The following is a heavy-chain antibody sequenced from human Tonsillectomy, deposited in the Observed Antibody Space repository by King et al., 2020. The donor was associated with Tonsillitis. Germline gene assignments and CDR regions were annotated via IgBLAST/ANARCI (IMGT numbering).Heavy chain of an antibody. CDR1: GFTFSSYG. Sequence: VQLVESGGGVVQPGGSLRLSCAASGFTFSSYGMHWVRQAPGKGLEWVAFIRFDGANKYYADSVKGRITISRDNSKNELYLQMDSLRPEDTAVYYCAKEQDLYSSGYYNKRGNYFDYWGQGILVTVSS. J-gene: IGHJ4*02. V-gene: IGHV3-30*02. CDR2: IRFDGANK. CDR3: AKEQDLYSSGYYNKRGNYFDY. D-gene: IGHD6-19*01.